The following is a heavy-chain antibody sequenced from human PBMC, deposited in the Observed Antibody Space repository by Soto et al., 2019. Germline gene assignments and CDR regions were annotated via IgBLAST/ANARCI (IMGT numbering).Heavy chain of an antibody. J-gene: IGHJ4*02. CDR2: IYWDDDK. CDR1: AFSLTTSGVG. D-gene: IGHD1-1*01. Sequence: SGPTLVNPTQPLTLTCTFSAFSLTTSGVGVAWIRQPPGKALEWRALIYWDDDKRYSPSLRSRLTVTKDTSKNQVVLTMTNMDPVDTATYYCAHTRGGGNSALIDYWGQGTLVTVSS. CDR3: AHTRGGGNSALIDY. V-gene: IGHV2-5*02.